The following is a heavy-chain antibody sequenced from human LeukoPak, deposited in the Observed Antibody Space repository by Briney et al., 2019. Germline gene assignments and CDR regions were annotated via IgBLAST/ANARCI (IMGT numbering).Heavy chain of an antibody. J-gene: IGHJ4*02. Sequence: PSETLSLTCTVSGGSISSYYWSWIRQPPGKGLEWIGYIYYSGSTNYNPSLKSRVTISVDTSKNQFSLKLSSVTAADTAVYYCARSYYYGSTFDYWGQGTLVTVSS. CDR2: IYYSGST. CDR1: GGSISSYY. V-gene: IGHV4-59*01. CDR3: ARSYYYGSTFDY. D-gene: IGHD3-10*01.